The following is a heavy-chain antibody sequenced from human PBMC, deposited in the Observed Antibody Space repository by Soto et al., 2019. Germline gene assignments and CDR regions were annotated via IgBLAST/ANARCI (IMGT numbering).Heavy chain of an antibody. CDR2: INHSGST. CDR3: ARAPSMVRGVKAGWFDP. Sequence: SETLSLTCAVYGGSFSGYYWSWIRQPPGKGLEWIGEINHSGSTNYNPSLKSRVTISVDTSKNQFSLKLSSVAAADTAVYYCARAPSMVRGVKAGWFDPWGQGTLVTVSS. V-gene: IGHV4-34*01. CDR1: GGSFSGYY. D-gene: IGHD3-10*01. J-gene: IGHJ5*02.